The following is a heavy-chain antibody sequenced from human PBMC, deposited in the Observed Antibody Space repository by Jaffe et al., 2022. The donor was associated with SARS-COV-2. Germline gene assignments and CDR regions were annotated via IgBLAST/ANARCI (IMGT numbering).Heavy chain of an antibody. J-gene: IGHJ5*02. CDR3: ARSFVHVNVLTGYYPT. D-gene: IGHD3-9*01. Sequence: QVQLVESGGGLVKPGGSLRLSCAASGFTFSNYYMSWIRQAPGKGLEWLSYISSGGSTIYYADSVKGRFTISRDNAKNSLYLQMNSLRAEDTALYYCARSFVHVNVLTGYYPTWGQGTLVTVSS. V-gene: IGHV3-11*01. CDR1: GFTFSNYY. CDR2: ISSGGSTI.